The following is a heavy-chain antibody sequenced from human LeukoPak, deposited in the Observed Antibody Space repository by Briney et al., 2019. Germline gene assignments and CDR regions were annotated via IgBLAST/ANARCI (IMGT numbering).Heavy chain of an antibody. V-gene: IGHV3-21*01. CDR3: ARGVVTGICNWFDP. CDR2: ISSSSSYI. Sequence: GGSLRLSCAASGFTFSSYSMNRVRQAPGEGLEWVSSISSSSSYIYYADSVKGRFTISRDNAKNSLYLQMNSLRAEDTAVYYCARGVVTGICNWFDPWGQGTLVTVSS. J-gene: IGHJ5*02. D-gene: IGHD1-20*01. CDR1: GFTFSSYS.